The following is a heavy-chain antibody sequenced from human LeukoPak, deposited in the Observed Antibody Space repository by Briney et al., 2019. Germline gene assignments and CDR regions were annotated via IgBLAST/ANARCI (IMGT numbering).Heavy chain of an antibody. Sequence: GGSLRLSCAASGFTFNNNAMSWVRQAPGKGLEWVSAISAGGGTTYYADSVKGRFTISRDNSKNTLCLQMNSLRAEDTATYFCANHFDILSNLVAFDIWGQGTMVTVSS. CDR1: GFTFNNNA. D-gene: IGHD3-9*01. J-gene: IGHJ3*02. CDR3: ANHFDILSNLVAFDI. V-gene: IGHV3-23*01. CDR2: ISAGGGTT.